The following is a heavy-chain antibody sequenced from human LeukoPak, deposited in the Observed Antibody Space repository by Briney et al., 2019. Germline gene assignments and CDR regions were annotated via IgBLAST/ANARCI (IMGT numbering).Heavy chain of an antibody. CDR3: TTRNRVTGSLDY. Sequence: GGSLRLSCAASGFTFSNAWMSWVPQAPGKGLEWVGRIKSKTDGETTDYAAPVKGRFTISRDDSKNTLYLQVNSLKTDDTAVYYCTTRNRVTGSLDYWGQGTLVTVSS. V-gene: IGHV3-15*01. D-gene: IGHD2/OR15-2a*01. CDR1: GFTFSNAW. CDR2: IKSKTDGETT. J-gene: IGHJ4*02.